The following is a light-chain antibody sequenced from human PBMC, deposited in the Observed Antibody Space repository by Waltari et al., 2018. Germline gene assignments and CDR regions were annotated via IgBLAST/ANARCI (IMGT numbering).Light chain of an antibody. CDR2: IDGGGGH. CDR3: QTWDPDTVV. CDR1: SEHSAYA. Sequence: QLAVTQSPSASASLGASVKLTCTLSSEHSAYAIAWHQHPPEKGPRFLMQIDGGGGHTKGDGIPDRVSGFNSGAERYLTISSRQYEDEAAYYCQTWDPDTVVFGGGTKLTV. V-gene: IGLV4-69*01. J-gene: IGLJ2*01.